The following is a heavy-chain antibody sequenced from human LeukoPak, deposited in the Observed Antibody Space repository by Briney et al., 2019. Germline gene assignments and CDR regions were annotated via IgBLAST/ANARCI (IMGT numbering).Heavy chain of an antibody. CDR2: ILSGGAT. CDR1: GFSFSSHA. Sequence: GGSLRLSCAASGFSFSSHALTWVRQAPGKGLEWVSGILSGGATYYADSVKGRFTISRDNSKNTLYLQMNSLRAEDTAVYYCTTSWPKVREGDQWGQGTLVTVSS. CDR3: TTSWPKVREGDQ. J-gene: IGHJ4*02. D-gene: IGHD3-10*01. V-gene: IGHV3-23*01.